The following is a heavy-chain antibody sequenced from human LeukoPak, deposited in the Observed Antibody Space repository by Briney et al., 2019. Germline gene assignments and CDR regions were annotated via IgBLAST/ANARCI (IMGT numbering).Heavy chain of an antibody. CDR1: GFTFSSYG. CDR2: IKQDGSEK. V-gene: IGHV3-7*01. J-gene: IGHJ4*02. D-gene: IGHD3-10*01. CDR3: ARDLWYYYGSGSSDY. Sequence: GGSLRLSCAASGFTFSSYGMHWVRQAPGKGLEWVANIKQDGSEKYYVDSVKGRFTISRDNAKNSLYLQMNSLRAEDTAVYYCARDLWYYYGSGSSDYWGQGTLVTVSS.